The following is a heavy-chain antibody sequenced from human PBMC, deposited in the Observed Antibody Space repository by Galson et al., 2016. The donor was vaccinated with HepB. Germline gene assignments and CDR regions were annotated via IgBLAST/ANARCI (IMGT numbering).Heavy chain of an antibody. V-gene: IGHV1-69*11. CDR2: VIPTP. CDR3: ALAVVASATLDY. J-gene: IGHJ4*02. CDR1: GGTFSSYA. Sequence: SVKVSCKASGGTFSSYAINWVRQAPGQGLEWMGRVIPTPKYAQKFQARVTFSADESTTTAYMERRSLRSEETAIYYCALAVVASATLDYWSQGTLLTVSS. D-gene: IGHD2-15*01.